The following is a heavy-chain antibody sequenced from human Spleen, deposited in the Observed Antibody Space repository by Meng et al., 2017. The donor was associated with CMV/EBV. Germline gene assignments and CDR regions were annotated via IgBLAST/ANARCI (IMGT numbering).Heavy chain of an antibody. CDR2: IYPGDSDT. Sequence: GESLKISCKGSGYSFTSYWIGWVRQMPGKGLEWMGIIYPGDSDTRYSPSFQGQVTISADKSISTAYLQWSSLKASDTAMYYCARLHRPYDILTGYKPAGVWYFDLWGRGTLVTVSS. J-gene: IGHJ2*01. D-gene: IGHD3-9*01. CDR1: GYSFTSYW. V-gene: IGHV5-51*01. CDR3: ARLHRPYDILTGYKPAGVWYFDL.